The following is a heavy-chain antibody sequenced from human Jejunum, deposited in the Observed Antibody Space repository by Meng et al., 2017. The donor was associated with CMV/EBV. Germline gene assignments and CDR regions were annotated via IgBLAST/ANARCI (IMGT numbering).Heavy chain of an antibody. J-gene: IGHJ5*02. V-gene: IGHV3-30-3*01. CDR3: AKAESSAWYSSDH. CDR2: ISYNGAYR. D-gene: IGHD2-21*01. CDR1: GFTVSNYA. Sequence: SGFTVSNYAMHWVRRAPGKGLEWVAVISYNGAYRFYADSVKGRFTISRDSSENTLYVQINSLRPEDTAVYYCAKAESSAWYSSDHWGQGTLVTVSS.